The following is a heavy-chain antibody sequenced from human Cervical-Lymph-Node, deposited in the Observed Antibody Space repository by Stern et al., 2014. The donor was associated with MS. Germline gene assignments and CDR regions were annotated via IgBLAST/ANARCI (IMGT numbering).Heavy chain of an antibody. CDR1: GFTFSSYS. CDR2: ISSSSSTI. Sequence: EDQLVESGGGLVQPGGSLRLSCAASGFTFSSYSMNWVRQAPGKGLEWVSYISSSSSTIYYADSVKGRFTISRDNAKNSLYLQMNSLRDEDTAVYYCARDQGPHYYDSSGYPDYWGQGTLVTVSS. CDR3: ARDQGPHYYDSSGYPDY. J-gene: IGHJ4*02. D-gene: IGHD3-22*01. V-gene: IGHV3-48*02.